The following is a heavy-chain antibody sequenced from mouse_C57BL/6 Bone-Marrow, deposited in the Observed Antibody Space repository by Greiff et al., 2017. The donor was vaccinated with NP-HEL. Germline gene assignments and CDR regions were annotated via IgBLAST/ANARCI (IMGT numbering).Heavy chain of an antibody. V-gene: IGHV1-55*01. CDR2: IYPGSGST. CDR3: ARITTVVVYYFDY. J-gene: IGHJ2*01. CDR1: GYTFTSYW. D-gene: IGHD1-1*01. Sequence: VQLQQPGAELVKPGASVKMSCKASGYTFTSYWITWVKQRPGQGLEWIGDIYPGSGSTTYNEKFKSKATLTVDTSSSTAYMQLSSLTSEDSAVYYCARITTVVVYYFDYWGQGTTLTVSS.